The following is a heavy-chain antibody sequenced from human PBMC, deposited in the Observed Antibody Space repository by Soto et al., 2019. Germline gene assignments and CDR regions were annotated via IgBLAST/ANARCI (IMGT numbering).Heavy chain of an antibody. CDR1: GYTFTIHD. Sequence: QVQLVQSGAEVKKPGASVKVSCKASGYTFTIHDIHWVRQAPGQGLEWMAGLNPHSGKAAYAQRFQGRLTRTGNASTSTAYMELSGLRSEDTAMYYCARVSSIAARRSYDSWGQGTLVTVSS. V-gene: IGHV1-8*01. J-gene: IGHJ4*02. D-gene: IGHD6-6*01. CDR3: ARVSSIAARRSYDS. CDR2: LNPHSGKA.